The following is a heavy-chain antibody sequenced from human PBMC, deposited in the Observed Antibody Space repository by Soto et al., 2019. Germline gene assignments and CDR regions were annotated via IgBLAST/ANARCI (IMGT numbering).Heavy chain of an antibody. Sequence: GGSLRLSCAASGFTFSSYGMHWVRQAPGKGLEWVAVISYDGSNKYYADSVKGRFTISRDNSKNTLYLQMNSLRAEDTAVYYCAKADYDSSGYYGDYFDYWGQGTLVTVSS. CDR1: GFTFSSYG. J-gene: IGHJ4*02. CDR3: AKADYDSSGYYGDYFDY. CDR2: ISYDGSNK. V-gene: IGHV3-30*18. D-gene: IGHD3-22*01.